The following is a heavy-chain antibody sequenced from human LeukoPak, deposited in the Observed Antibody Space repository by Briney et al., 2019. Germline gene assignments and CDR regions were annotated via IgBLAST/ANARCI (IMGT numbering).Heavy chain of an antibody. CDR1: GFTFSSYA. CDR2: ISGSGGST. Sequence: QTGGSLRLSCAASGFTFSSYAMSWVRQAPGKGLEWVSAISGSGGSTYYADSVKGRFTISRDNSKNTLYLQMNSLRAEDTAVYYCARERRSSSWYGQFYYYYGMDVWGQGTTVTVSS. J-gene: IGHJ6*02. V-gene: IGHV3-23*01. D-gene: IGHD6-13*01. CDR3: ARERRSSSWYGQFYYYYGMDV.